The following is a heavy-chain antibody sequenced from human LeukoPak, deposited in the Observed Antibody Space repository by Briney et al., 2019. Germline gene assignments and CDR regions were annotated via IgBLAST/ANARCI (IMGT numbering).Heavy chain of an antibody. J-gene: IGHJ4*02. CDR3: ARDVDYHATSECFDY. Sequence: GGSLRLSCAASGFTFSSYWMHWVRQAPGKGLVWVSRINSDGSSTTYADSVKGRFTISRDNAKNTLYLQMNSLRPEDTAVYYCARDVDYHATSECFDYWGQGALVTVSS. CDR1: GFTFSSYW. D-gene: IGHD1-26*01. V-gene: IGHV3-74*03. CDR2: INSDGSST.